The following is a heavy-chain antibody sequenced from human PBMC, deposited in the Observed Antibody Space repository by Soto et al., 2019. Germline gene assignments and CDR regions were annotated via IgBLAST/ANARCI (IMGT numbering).Heavy chain of an antibody. V-gene: IGHV1-18*01. CDR1: GYTFKIYG. Sequence: ASVKVSCKASGYTFKIYGVAWVRQAPGQGLEWMGWISAYNGHTNYAQKFQGRVTMTTDTSSSTVYMELRSLRSDDTAAYYCARRGRYCDSSSCYYDAFDIWGQGTVVTVSS. D-gene: IGHD2-2*01. CDR3: ARRGRYCDSSSCYYDAFDI. CDR2: ISAYNGHT. J-gene: IGHJ3*02.